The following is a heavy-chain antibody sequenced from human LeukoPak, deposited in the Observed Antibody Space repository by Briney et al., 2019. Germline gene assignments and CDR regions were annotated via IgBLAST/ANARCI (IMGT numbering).Heavy chain of an antibody. CDR3: ARQGVGATRSYFDY. D-gene: IGHD1-26*01. J-gene: IGHJ4*02. V-gene: IGHV4-30-4*01. CDR1: GGSISSGDYY. Sequence: PSETLSLTCTVSGGSISSGDYYWSWIRQPPGKGLEWIGYIYYSGSTYYNPSLKSRVTISVDTSKNQFSLKLSSVTAADTAVYYCARQGVGATRSYFDYWGQGTLVTVSS. CDR2: IYYSGST.